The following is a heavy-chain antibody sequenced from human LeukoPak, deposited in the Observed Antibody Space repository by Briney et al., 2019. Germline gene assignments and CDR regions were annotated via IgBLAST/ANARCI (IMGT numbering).Heavy chain of an antibody. CDR1: GYTFTSYG. CDR3: ARSVLTVTTLNEYFQH. D-gene: IGHD4-11*01. J-gene: IGHJ1*01. Sequence: ASVKVSCKASGYTFTSYGISWVRQAPGQGLEWMGWISAYNGNTNNAQKLQGRVTMTTDTSTSTAYMELRSLRSDDTAVYYCARSVLTVTTLNEYFQHWGQGTLVTVSS. V-gene: IGHV1-18*01. CDR2: ISAYNGNT.